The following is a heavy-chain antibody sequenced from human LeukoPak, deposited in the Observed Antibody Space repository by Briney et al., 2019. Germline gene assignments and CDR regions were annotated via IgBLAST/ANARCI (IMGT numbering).Heavy chain of an antibody. D-gene: IGHD1-26*01. V-gene: IGHV1-8*01. Sequence: ASVKVSCKASGYTFTSYDINWVRQATGQGLEWMGWMNPNSGNTGYAQKFKGRVTMTRNTSISTAYMELSSLRSDDTAVYYCARGTLRVGAYEWGQGTLVTVSS. CDR1: GYTFTSYD. CDR2: MNPNSGNT. CDR3: ARGTLRVGAYE. J-gene: IGHJ4*02.